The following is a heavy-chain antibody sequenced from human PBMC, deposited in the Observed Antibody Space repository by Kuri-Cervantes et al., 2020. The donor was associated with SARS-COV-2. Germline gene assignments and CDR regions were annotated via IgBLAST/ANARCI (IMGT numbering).Heavy chain of an antibody. CDR1: GFTFSSYS. Sequence: GGSLRLSCAASGFTFSSYSMNWVRQAPGKGLEWVSSISSSSSYIYYADSVKGRFTISRDNAKNSLYLQMNSLRAEDTAVYYCARDRPTRVVLGNAFDIWGQGTMVTVS. D-gene: IGHD2-2*01. V-gene: IGHV3-21*01. J-gene: IGHJ3*02. CDR2: ISSSSSYI. CDR3: ARDRPTRVVLGNAFDI.